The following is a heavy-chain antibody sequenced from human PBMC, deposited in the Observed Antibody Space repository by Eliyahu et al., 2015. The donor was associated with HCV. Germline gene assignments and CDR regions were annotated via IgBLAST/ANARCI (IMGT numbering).Heavy chain of an antibody. J-gene: IGHJ4*02. V-gene: IGHV3-53*01. CDR3: ASHSSGWSFDY. Sequence: EVQLVESGGGLIQPGGSLRLSCAASGFTVSSNYMSWVRQAPGKGLEWVSVIYSGGSTYYADSVKGRFTXSRDNSKNTLYLQMNSLRAEDTAVYYCASHSSGWSFDYWGQGTLVTVSS. D-gene: IGHD6-19*01. CDR1: GFTVSSNY. CDR2: IYSGGST.